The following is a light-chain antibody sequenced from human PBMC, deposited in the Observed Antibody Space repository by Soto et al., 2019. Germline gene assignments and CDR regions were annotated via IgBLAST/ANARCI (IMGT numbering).Light chain of an antibody. Sequence: QSVLTQPASVSGSPGQSITISCTGTSSDVGSYNLVSWYQHHPGKAPKLLISEDTKRPSGVSYRFAGSKSGNTASLTISGLQAEDEADYYCCSFAGSGILGVFGKGTKVTVL. CDR3: CSFAGSGILGV. CDR2: EDT. CDR1: SSDVGSYNL. V-gene: IGLV2-23*01. J-gene: IGLJ1*01.